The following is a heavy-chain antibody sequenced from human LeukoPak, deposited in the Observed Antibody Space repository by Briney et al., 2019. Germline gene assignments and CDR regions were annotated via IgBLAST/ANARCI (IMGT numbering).Heavy chain of an antibody. Sequence: GGSLRLSCAASGYTFTSYFLHWVRQAPGQGLEWMGIINTDRGDRNLAQKFHGRITMTRDTSTSTVYMELSGLISEDTAVYYCAREKSGGLWDYWGQGTLVTVSS. V-gene: IGHV1-46*01. D-gene: IGHD2-15*01. J-gene: IGHJ4*02. CDR3: AREKSGGLWDY. CDR2: INTDRGDR. CDR1: GYTFTSYF.